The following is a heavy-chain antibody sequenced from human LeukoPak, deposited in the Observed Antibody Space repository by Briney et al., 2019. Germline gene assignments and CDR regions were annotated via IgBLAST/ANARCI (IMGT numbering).Heavy chain of an antibody. D-gene: IGHD3/OR15-3a*01. J-gene: IGHJ5*02. Sequence: SVKLSCKASGYTFTNYYIHWGRQAPGQGLEGMGVINASSGTTNCAQKFQGRVTMTRDMSTTTVYMHLRRLRSEDTAVYYCAREAVTIFGLVRTQTPKGPHRFEPWGQGTPVTVSS. V-gene: IGHV1-46*01. CDR3: AREAVTIFGLVRTQTPKGPHRFEP. CDR1: GYTFTNYY. CDR2: INASSGTT.